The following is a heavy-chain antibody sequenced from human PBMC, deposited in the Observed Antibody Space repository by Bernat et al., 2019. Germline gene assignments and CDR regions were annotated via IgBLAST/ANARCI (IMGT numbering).Heavy chain of an antibody. V-gene: IGHV3-15*07. CDR1: GFTFSNAW. CDR3: TTPLYYYDMDV. Sequence: EVQLVESGGGLVKPGGSLRLSCAASGFTFSNAWMNWVRQAPGKGLEWVGRIKSKTDGETTDYASPVRGRITISRDDSKNTLYLQMNSLKTEDTAVYYCTTPLYYYDMDVWGQGTTVTVS. CDR2: IKSKTDGETT. J-gene: IGHJ6*02.